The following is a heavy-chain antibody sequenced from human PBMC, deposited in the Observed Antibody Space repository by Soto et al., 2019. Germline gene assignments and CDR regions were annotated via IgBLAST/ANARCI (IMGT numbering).Heavy chain of an antibody. CDR2: IRSKANSYAT. V-gene: IGHV3-73*01. Sequence: EVQLVESGGGLVQPGGSLKLSCAASGFTFSGSTMHWVRQASGKGLEWVGRIRSKANSYATGYAASVKGRFTISRDDSKNTAYLQMNSLKIEDTAVYYCTRHPADSGNLFDYWGQGTLVTVSS. CDR3: TRHPADSGNLFDY. CDR1: GFTFSGST. D-gene: IGHD4-4*01. J-gene: IGHJ4*02.